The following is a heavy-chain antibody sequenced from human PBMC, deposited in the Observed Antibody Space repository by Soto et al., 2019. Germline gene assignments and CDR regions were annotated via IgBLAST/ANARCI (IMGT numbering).Heavy chain of an antibody. V-gene: IGHV1-3*01. CDR1: GYTFTSYA. CDR2: INAGNGNT. D-gene: IGHD1-1*01. J-gene: IGHJ6*02. CDR3: ATLPVKGTGTSLRLFSYYGMDV. Sequence: ASVKVSCKASGYTFTSYAMHWVRQAPGQRLEWMGWINAGNGNTKYSQKFQGRVTITRDTSASTAYMELSSLRSEETAVYYCATLPVKGTGTSLRLFSYYGMDVWGQGTTVTVSS.